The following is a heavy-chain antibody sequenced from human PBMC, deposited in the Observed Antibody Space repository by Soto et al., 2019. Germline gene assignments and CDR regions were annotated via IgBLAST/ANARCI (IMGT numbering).Heavy chain of an antibody. D-gene: IGHD3-10*01. CDR3: ARGYGSGSYYTYYYYYYGMDV. J-gene: IGHJ6*02. CDR1: GFTFSSYW. V-gene: IGHV3-7*04. Sequence: GGSLRLSCAASGFTFSSYWMSWVRQAPGKGLEWVANIKQDGSEKYYVDSVKGRFTISRDNAKNSLYLQMNSLRAEDTAAYYCARGYGSGSYYTYYYYYYGMDVWGQGTTVTVSS. CDR2: IKQDGSEK.